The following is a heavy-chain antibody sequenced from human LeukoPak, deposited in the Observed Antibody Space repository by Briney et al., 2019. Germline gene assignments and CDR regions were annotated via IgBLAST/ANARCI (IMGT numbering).Heavy chain of an antibody. CDR2: ISAYNGNT. V-gene: IGHV1-18*01. CDR3: ARTPYRWSISAGPY. J-gene: IGHJ4*02. CDR1: GYTFTSYG. D-gene: IGHD2-8*02. Sequence: GASVKVSCKASGYTFTSYGISWVRQAPGQGLEWMGWISAYNGNTNYAQKLQGRVTMATDTSTSTAYMELRSLRSDDTAVYYCARTPYRWSISAGPYWGQGTLVTVSS.